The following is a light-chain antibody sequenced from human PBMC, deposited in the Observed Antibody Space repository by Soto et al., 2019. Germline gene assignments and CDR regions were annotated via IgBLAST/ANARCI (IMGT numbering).Light chain of an antibody. V-gene: IGKV3-11*01. J-gene: IGKJ4*01. CDR1: QTISTFLGSY. CDR2: GAS. Sequence: EIVLTQSPATLSASPGDSATLSCRATQTISTFLGSYLAWYQHKPGQAPRLLIYGASTRATGVPARFSGSGSGTNFTLTISSLEPEDFAVYYCQQRSNWPPVTFGGGTKVDIK. CDR3: QQRSNWPPVT.